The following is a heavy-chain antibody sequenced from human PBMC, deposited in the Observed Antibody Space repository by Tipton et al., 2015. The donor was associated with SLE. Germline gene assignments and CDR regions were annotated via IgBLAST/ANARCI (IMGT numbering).Heavy chain of an antibody. V-gene: IGHV4-34*01. J-gene: IGHJ4*02. CDR3: ARGLYGDEPGY. CDR2: INHSGST. D-gene: IGHD4-17*01. CDR1: GGSFSGYY. Sequence: TLSLTCAVYGGSFSGYYCSWVRPPPGKGVGGVGEINHSGSTNYNPSLKSRVTISVDTSKNQFSLKLTSLTAADTAVYYCARGLYGDEPGYWGQGTLVTVSS.